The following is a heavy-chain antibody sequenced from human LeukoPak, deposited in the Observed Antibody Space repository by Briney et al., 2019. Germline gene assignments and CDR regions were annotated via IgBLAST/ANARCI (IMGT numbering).Heavy chain of an antibody. CDR1: GFTFSSYW. Sequence: GGSLGLSCAASGFTFSSYWMSWVRQAPGKGLEWVANMKQDGSEKYYVDSVKGRFTISRDNAKNSLYLQMNSLRAEDTAVYYCARESYGDYEVDYWGQGTLVTVSS. D-gene: IGHD4-17*01. V-gene: IGHV3-7*01. CDR3: ARESYGDYEVDY. CDR2: MKQDGSEK. J-gene: IGHJ4*02.